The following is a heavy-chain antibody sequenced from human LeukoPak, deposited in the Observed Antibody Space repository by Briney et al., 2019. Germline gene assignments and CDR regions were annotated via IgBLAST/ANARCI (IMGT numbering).Heavy chain of an antibody. V-gene: IGHV4-38-2*01. CDR3: TRLLGYCSSTSCLRGWFDP. D-gene: IGHD2-2*01. Sequence: PSETLSLTCAVSGYSISSGYYWGWIRQPPGKGLEWIGSIYHSGSTYYNPSLKSRVTISVDTSKNQFSLKLSSVTAADTAVYYCTRLLGYCSSTSCLRGWFDPWGQGTLVTVSS. CDR2: IYHSGST. CDR1: GYSISSGYY. J-gene: IGHJ5*02.